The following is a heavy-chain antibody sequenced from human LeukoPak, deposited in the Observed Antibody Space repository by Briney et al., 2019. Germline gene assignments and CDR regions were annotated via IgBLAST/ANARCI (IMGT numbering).Heavy chain of an antibody. CDR3: ARVRITFGGVDY. CDR2: IYYSGST. D-gene: IGHD3-16*01. J-gene: IGHJ4*02. CDR1: GGSISSGGYY. V-gene: IGHV4-31*03. Sequence: SQTLSLTCTVSGGSISSGGYYWSWIRQHPGKGLEWIGYIYYSGSTYYNPSLKSRVTISVDTSKNQFSLKLSSVTAADTAVYYCARVRITFGGVDYWGQGTLVTVSS.